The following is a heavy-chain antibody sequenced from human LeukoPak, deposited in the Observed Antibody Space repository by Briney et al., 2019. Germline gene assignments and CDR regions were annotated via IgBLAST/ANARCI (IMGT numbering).Heavy chain of an antibody. Sequence: GGSLRLSCAASGFTFSSYAMNWVRQAPGKGLEWVAFIRYDGSNKYYADSVKGRFTISRDNSKNTLYLQMNSLRAEDTAMYYCAKGSKAVLFTRDHYMDVWGKGTTVTISS. CDR3: AKGSKAVLFTRDHYMDV. J-gene: IGHJ6*03. V-gene: IGHV3-30*02. CDR2: IRYDGSNK. CDR1: GFTFSSYA. D-gene: IGHD6-19*01.